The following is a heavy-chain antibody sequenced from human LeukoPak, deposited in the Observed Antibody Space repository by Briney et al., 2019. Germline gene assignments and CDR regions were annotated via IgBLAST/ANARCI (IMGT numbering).Heavy chain of an antibody. D-gene: IGHD5-24*01. CDR1: GFTFSSYS. J-gene: IGHJ4*02. V-gene: IGHV3-21*01. CDR3: ARVRGMATINPFDY. CDR2: ISSSSSYI. Sequence: GGSLRLSCAASGFTFSSYSMTWVRQAPGKGLEWVSSISSSSSYIYYADSVKGRFTISRDNAKNSLYLQMNSLRAEDTAVYYCARVRGMATINPFDYWGQGTLVTVSS.